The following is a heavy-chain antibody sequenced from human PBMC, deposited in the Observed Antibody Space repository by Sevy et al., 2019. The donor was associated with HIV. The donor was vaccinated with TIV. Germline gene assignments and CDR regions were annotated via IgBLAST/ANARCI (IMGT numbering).Heavy chain of an antibody. V-gene: IGHV1-69*13. D-gene: IGHD4-17*01. J-gene: IGHJ4*02. CDR2: IIPIFGTA. CDR1: GGTFSSYA. Sequence: ASVKVSCKASGGTFSSYAISWVRQAPGQGLEWMGGIIPIFGTANYAKKFQGRVTITADASTSTAYMDLSSLRPEDTAVYYGARATSRAVTKGGLHFDYWGQGTLVTVSS. CDR3: ARATSRAVTKGGLHFDY.